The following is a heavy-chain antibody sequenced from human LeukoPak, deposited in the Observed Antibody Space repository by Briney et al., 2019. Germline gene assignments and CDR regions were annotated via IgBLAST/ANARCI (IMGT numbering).Heavy chain of an antibody. CDR3: AKGDSGYYYATNDY. CDR1: GITFNYYT. V-gene: IGHV3-21*04. J-gene: IGHJ4*02. Sequence: GGSLRLSCTASGITFNYYTMNWVGQAPGKGLEWVSSIDSSGRYIHYADSLRGRFTISRDNAKDSLYLQMNSLRAGDTAVYYCAKGDSGYYYATNDYWGQGTLVTVSS. D-gene: IGHD3-22*01. CDR2: IDSSGRYI.